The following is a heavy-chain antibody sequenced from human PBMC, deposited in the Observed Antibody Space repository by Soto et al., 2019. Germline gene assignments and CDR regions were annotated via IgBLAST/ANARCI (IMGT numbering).Heavy chain of an antibody. D-gene: IGHD3-10*01. Sequence: PGESLKISCKGSGYSFTSYWISWVRQVPGKGLEWMGRIDPSDSYTNYSPSFQGHVTISADKSISTAYLQWSSMKASDTAMYYCASITRVRGASGADSRGQGHLVTVSS. J-gene: IGHJ1*01. CDR1: GYSFTSYW. CDR2: IDPSDSYT. V-gene: IGHV5-10-1*01. CDR3: ASITRVRGASGADS.